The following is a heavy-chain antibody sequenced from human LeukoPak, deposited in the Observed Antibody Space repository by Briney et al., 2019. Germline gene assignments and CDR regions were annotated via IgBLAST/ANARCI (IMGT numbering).Heavy chain of an antibody. CDR2: VNPSGGST. CDR3: ARAVGWCSGGSCYSLDYFDY. Sequence: ASVKVSCKASGYTFTSDYMHWVRQAPGQGLEWMGIVNPSGGSTSYAQKFQGRVTMTRDTSTSTVYMELSSLRSEDTAVYYCARAVGWCSGGSCYSLDYFDYWGQGTLVIVSS. V-gene: IGHV1-46*03. J-gene: IGHJ4*02. CDR1: GYTFTSDY. D-gene: IGHD2-15*01.